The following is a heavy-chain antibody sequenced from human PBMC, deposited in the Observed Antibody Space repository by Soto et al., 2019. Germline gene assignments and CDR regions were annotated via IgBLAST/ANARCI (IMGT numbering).Heavy chain of an antibody. CDR3: ARVHVMVVAGSTFDY. D-gene: IGHD6-19*01. V-gene: IGHV4-30-4*01. Sequence: SETLSLTCSVSGGSISSGYYYWSWIRQPPGKGLEWIGNIYHGGTTFYNPSLKSRTTISVDTSNNQFSLKLTSVTAADTAVYYCARVHVMVVAGSTFDYWGHGTLVTVSS. CDR1: GGSISSGYYY. CDR2: IYHGGTT. J-gene: IGHJ4*01.